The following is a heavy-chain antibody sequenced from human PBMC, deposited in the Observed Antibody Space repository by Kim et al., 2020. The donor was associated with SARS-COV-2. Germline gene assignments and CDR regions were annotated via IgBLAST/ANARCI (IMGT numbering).Heavy chain of an antibody. J-gene: IGHJ4*02. Sequence: GGSLRLSCAASGLPFRNYGFHWVRQAPGEGLEWVSLISADGSIKLYADSVRGRFTISRDNSKNTLYLQMNSLRAEDTAVYYCARGQDYSHYIPYFDYWGQGTLVTVSS. D-gene: IGHD4-4*01. CDR3: ARGQDYSHYIPYFDY. V-gene: IGHV3-30*03. CDR1: GLPFRNYG. CDR2: ISADGSIK.